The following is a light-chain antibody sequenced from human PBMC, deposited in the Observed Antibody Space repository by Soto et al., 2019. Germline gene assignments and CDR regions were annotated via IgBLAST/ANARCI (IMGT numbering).Light chain of an antibody. V-gene: IGLV2-14*03. CDR3: GSYASSKTVL. J-gene: IGLJ2*01. Sequence: QSVLAQPASVSGSPGQSITISCTGTSSDIGGYNYVSWYQQHPGKAPKLMIYDVSDRPSGVSNRFSGSKSGNTASLTISGLQAEDEADYYCGSYASSKTVLFGGGTQLTVL. CDR2: DVS. CDR1: SSDIGGYNY.